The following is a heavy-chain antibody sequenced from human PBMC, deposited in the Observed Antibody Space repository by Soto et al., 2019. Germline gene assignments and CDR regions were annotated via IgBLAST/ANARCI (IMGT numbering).Heavy chain of an antibody. CDR2: IIPILGIA. CDR1: GGTFSSYT. D-gene: IGHD2-15*01. J-gene: IGHJ4*02. CDR3: ARDSNCSGGSCRNRDYFDY. Sequence: SVKVSCKASGGTFSSYTISWVRQAPGQGLEWMGRIIPILGIANYAQKLQGRVTITADKSTSTAYMELSSLRSEDTAVYYCARDSNCSGGSCRNRDYFDYWGQGTLVTVSS. V-gene: IGHV1-69*04.